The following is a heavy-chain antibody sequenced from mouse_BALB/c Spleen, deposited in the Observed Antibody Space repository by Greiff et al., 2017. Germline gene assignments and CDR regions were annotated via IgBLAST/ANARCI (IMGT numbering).Heavy chain of an antibody. V-gene: IGHV5-9-4*01. J-gene: IGHJ1*01. CDR2: ISSGGSYT. CDR3: AREKDWYFDV. CDR1: GFTFSSYA. Sequence: DVKLVESGGGLVKPGGSLKLSCAASGFTFSSYAMSWVRQSPEKRLEWVAEISSGGSYTYYPDTVTGRFTISRDNAKNTLYLEMSSLRSEDTAMYYCAREKDWYFDVWGAGTTVTVSS.